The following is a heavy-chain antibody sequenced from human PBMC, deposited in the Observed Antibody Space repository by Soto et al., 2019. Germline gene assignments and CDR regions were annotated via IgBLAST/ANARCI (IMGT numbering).Heavy chain of an antibody. Sequence: SETLSLTCTVSGGSISSYCWSWIRQSPGKGLEWIGYIYYSGSTNYNPSLKSRVTISVDTSKNQFSLKLSSVTAADTAVYYCARVDPNGDYDYWGQGTLVTVSS. CDR3: ARVDPNGDYDY. CDR2: IYYSGST. V-gene: IGHV4-59*01. CDR1: GGSISSYC. D-gene: IGHD4-17*01. J-gene: IGHJ4*02.